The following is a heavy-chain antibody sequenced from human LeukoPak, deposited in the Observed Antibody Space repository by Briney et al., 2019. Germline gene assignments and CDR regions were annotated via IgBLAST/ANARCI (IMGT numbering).Heavy chain of an antibody. J-gene: IGHJ5*02. CDR2: IYYSGST. CDR3: ARHGWTHPFDP. CDR1: AGSISSSSYY. V-gene: IGHV4-39*01. Sequence: SETLSLTCTVSAGSISSSSYYCGWIRHPPGKGLEWIGSIYYSGSTYYNPSLKSRVTISVDTSRNQFSLKLSSVTAADTAVYYCARHGWTHPFDPWGQGTLVTVSS. D-gene: IGHD6-19*01.